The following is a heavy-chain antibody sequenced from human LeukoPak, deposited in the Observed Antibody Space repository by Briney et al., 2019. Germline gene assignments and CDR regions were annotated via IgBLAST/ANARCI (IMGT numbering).Heavy chain of an antibody. D-gene: IGHD6-13*01. V-gene: IGHV4-59*01. CDR1: GASISSYY. J-gene: IGHJ4*02. CDR2: IYYSGST. Sequence: SETLSLTCTVSGASISSYYWSWIRQPPGKGLEWIGYIYYSGSTNYNPSLKSRVTISVDTSKNQFSLKLSSVTAADTAVYYCASAEPRGIIWYPYWGQGTLVTVSS. CDR3: ASAEPRGIIWYPY.